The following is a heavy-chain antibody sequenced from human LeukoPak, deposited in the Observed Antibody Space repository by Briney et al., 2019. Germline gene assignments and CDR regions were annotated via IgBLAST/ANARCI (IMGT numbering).Heavy chain of an antibody. Sequence: GGTLRLSCAASGFSFRSYSMDWVRQAPGKGLEWVANIKEDGSEKYYGDSVKGRFTISRDNAKNSLYLQMNSLRAEDTAVYYCARDSSGYQWGQGTLVTVSS. CDR2: IKEDGSEK. V-gene: IGHV3-7*01. D-gene: IGHD3-22*01. CDR3: ARDSSGYQ. CDR1: GFSFRSYS. J-gene: IGHJ4*02.